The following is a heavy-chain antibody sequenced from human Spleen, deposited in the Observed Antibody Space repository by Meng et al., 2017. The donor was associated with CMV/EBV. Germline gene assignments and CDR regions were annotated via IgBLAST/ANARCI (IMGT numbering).Heavy chain of an antibody. D-gene: IGHD2-21*01. J-gene: IGHJ4*02. Sequence: FTFSSYSMNWVRQAPGKGLEWVSSISSSSSYIYYADSVKGRFTISRDNAKNSLYLQMNSLRAEDTAVYYCARDFTCGGDCYSYYFDYWGQGILVTVSS. CDR1: FTFSSYS. CDR3: ARDFTCGGDCYSYYFDY. CDR2: ISSSSSYI. V-gene: IGHV3-21*01.